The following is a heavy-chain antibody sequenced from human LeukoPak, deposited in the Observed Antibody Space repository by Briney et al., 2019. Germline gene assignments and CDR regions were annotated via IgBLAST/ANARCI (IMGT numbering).Heavy chain of an antibody. CDR1: GFTFSNTYS. D-gene: IGHD2-21*02. Sequence: GGSLRLSCAASGFTFSNTYSMNWVRQAPGKGLEWVAHISLTTTTVSYADSVKGRFTMSRDNAKKSLSLQMNSLRAEDTAVYHCARDGDWAFDYWGQGTLVTVSS. V-gene: IGHV3-48*01. CDR3: ARDGDWAFDY. J-gene: IGHJ4*02. CDR2: ISLTTTTV.